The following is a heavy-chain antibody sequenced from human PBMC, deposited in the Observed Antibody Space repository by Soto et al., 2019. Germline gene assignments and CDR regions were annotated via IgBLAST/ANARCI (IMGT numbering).Heavy chain of an antibody. CDR2: IVVGSGNT. CDR3: AAGNTYYYGSGISPDY. V-gene: IGHV1-58*01. CDR1: GFTFTSSA. D-gene: IGHD3-10*01. Sequence: ASVKVSCKASGFTFTSSAVQWVRQARGQRLEWIGWIVVGSGNTNYAQKFQERVTITRDMSTSTAYMELSSLRSEDTAVYYCAAGNTYYYGSGISPDYWGQGTLVTVSS. J-gene: IGHJ4*02.